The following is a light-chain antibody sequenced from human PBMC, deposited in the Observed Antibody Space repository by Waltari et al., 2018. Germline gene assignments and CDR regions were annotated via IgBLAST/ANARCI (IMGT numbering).Light chain of an antibody. CDR3: SAYTSSRAIFV. CDR1: GRDGAGYDC. V-gene: IGLV2-14*01. CDR2: DVN. Sequence: QSALTQPASLSGSPGQSITISCTRSGRDGAGYDCVSLYQRHPGKVPKAMIYDVNKRPSGVSDRFSGSKSGYTASLTISGLQAQDEADYYCSAYTSSRAIFVFGIGTKVTVL. J-gene: IGLJ1*01.